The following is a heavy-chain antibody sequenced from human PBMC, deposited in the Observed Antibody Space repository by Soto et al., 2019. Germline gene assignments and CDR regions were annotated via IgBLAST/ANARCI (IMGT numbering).Heavy chain of an antibody. CDR2: ISAYNGNT. CDR3: ARGVLEYSSSYYYYGMDV. CDR1: GYTFTSYG. Sequence: ASVKVSCKASGYTFTSYGISWVRQAPGQGLEWMGWISAYNGNTNYAQKLQGRVTMTTDTSTSTAYMELRSLRSDDTAVYYCARGVLEYSSSYYYYGMDVWGQGTTVTVSS. J-gene: IGHJ6*02. V-gene: IGHV1-18*01. D-gene: IGHD6-6*01.